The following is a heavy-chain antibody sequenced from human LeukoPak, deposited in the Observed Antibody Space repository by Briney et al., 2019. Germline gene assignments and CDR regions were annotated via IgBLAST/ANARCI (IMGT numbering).Heavy chain of an antibody. V-gene: IGHV3-33*01. D-gene: IGHD4-23*01. CDR2: IWYDGSNK. CDR1: GFTFSSYG. CDR3: ARDSPAVADAFDI. J-gene: IGHJ3*02. Sequence: GGSLRLSCAASGFTFSSYGMHWVRQAPGKGLEWVAVIWYDGSNKYYADSVKGRFTISRDNSKNTLYLQMNSLRAEDTAVYYCARDSPAVADAFDIWGQGTMVTVSS.